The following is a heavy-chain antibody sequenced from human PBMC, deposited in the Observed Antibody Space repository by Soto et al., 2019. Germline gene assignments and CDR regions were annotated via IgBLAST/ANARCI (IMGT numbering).Heavy chain of an antibody. CDR1: GFTFSSYW. V-gene: IGHV3-74*01. Sequence: GGSLRLSCAASGFTFSSYWMHWVRQAPGKGLVWVSRINSDGSSTSYADSVKGRFTISRDNAKNTLYLQMNSLRAEDTAAYYCARGKVGALDAFDIWGQGTMVTVSS. D-gene: IGHD1-26*01. CDR2: INSDGSST. J-gene: IGHJ3*02. CDR3: ARGKVGALDAFDI.